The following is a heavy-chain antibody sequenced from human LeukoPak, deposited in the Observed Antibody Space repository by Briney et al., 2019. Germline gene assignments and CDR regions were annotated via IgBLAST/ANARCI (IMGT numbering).Heavy chain of an antibody. D-gene: IGHD5-24*01. V-gene: IGHV4-59*01. CDR1: GGSISSYY. Sequence: SETLSLTCTVSGGSISSYYWSWIRQPPGKGLEWIGYIYYSGSTNYNPSLKSRVTISVDTSKNQFSLKLSSVTAADTAVYYCAAFRDGYNWHLDYWGQGTLVTVSS. J-gene: IGHJ4*02. CDR2: IYYSGST. CDR3: AAFRDGYNWHLDY.